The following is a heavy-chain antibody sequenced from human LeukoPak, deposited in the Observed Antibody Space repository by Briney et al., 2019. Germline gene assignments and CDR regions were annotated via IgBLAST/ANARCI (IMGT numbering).Heavy chain of an antibody. CDR3: ASFTMVRGFRMDV. D-gene: IGHD3-10*01. V-gene: IGHV3-48*03. J-gene: IGHJ6*04. CDR1: GFTFSSYE. CDR2: ISSSGSTI. Sequence: GGSLRLSCAASGFTFSSYEMNWVRQAPGKGLEWVSYISSSGSTIYYADSVKGRFTISRDNAKNSLYLQMNSLRAEDTAVYYCASFTMVRGFRMDVWGKGTTVTVSS.